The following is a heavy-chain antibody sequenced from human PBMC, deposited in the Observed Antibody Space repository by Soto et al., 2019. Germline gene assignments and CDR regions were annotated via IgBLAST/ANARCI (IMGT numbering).Heavy chain of an antibody. CDR3: ARGRYGDY. V-gene: IGHV1-18*01. D-gene: IGHD1-1*01. J-gene: IGHJ4*02. Sequence: QVHLVQSVAEVKKPRASVKVSCKGSGYGFTTYGITWVRQAPGQGLEWMAWISAHNGNTNYAQELQGRVTVTRDTSTSTAYMELRSLRSDDTAVYYCARGRYGDYWGQGALVTVSS. CDR1: GYGFTTYG. CDR2: ISAHNGNT.